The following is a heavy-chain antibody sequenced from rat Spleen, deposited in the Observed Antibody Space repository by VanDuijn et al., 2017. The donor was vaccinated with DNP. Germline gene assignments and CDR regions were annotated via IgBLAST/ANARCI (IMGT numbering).Heavy chain of an antibody. V-gene: IGHV5-7*01. D-gene: IGHD3-8*01. Sequence: EVLLVESDGGLVQPGRSLKLSCAVSGFTFSDYNMAWVRQAPKKGLEWVATISYDGSSTYYRDSVKGRFTISRDNAKSTLYLQVNSLRSEDTATYFCTSNPHIRTAAPFDYWGQGVMVTVSS. CDR3: TSNPHIRTAAPFDY. J-gene: IGHJ2*01. CDR2: ISYDGSST. CDR1: GFTFSDYN.